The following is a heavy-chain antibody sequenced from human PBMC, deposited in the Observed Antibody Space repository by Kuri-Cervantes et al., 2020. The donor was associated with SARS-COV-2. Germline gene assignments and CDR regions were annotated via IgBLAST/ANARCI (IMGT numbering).Heavy chain of an antibody. V-gene: IGHV3-30*03. Sequence: GESLKISCAASGFTFSSYGMHWVRQAPGKGLEWVAVISHDGTNKDYADSLKGLFTISRDNAKNSLYLQMNSLRAEDTAVYYCARDCSSPYKYYYYYYMDVWGKGTTVTVSS. CDR1: GFTFSSYG. CDR3: ARDCSSPYKYYYYYYMDV. CDR2: ISHDGTNK. J-gene: IGHJ6*03. D-gene: IGHD6-13*01.